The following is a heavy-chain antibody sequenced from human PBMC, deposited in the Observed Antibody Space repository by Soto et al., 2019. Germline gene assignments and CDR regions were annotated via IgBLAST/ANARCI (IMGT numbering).Heavy chain of an antibody. J-gene: IGHJ6*02. D-gene: IGHD6-13*01. CDR2: ISVYNDNT. V-gene: IGHV1-18*01. CDR3: ARGLGAGTFSFSRGMEV. CDR1: GYTFTDYA. Sequence: QVQLVQSGAEVKKPGASVKVSCKASGYTFTDYAIIWVRQAPGQGLEWMGWISVYNDNTNYARKLQGRVTMTTDTSTSTAYTELRSLRADDTAVYYCARGLGAGTFSFSRGMEVWGQGTTVTVSS.